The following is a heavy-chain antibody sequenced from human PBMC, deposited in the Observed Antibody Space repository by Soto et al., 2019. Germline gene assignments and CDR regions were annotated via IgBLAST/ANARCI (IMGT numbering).Heavy chain of an antibody. CDR2: IYSGGST. CDR1: GFTVSSNY. V-gene: IGHV3-53*01. J-gene: IGHJ4*02. Sequence: GGCLRLSCAASGFTVSSNYMSWVRQAPGKGLEWVSVIYSGGSTYYADSVKGRFTISRDNSKNTLYLQMNSLRAEDTAVYYCARLHPGYFDYWGQGTRVTVSS. CDR3: ARLHPGYFDY. D-gene: IGHD3-10*01.